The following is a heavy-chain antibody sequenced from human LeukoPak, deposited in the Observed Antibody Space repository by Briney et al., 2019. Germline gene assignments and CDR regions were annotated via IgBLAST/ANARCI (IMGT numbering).Heavy chain of an antibody. V-gene: IGHV1-2*06. CDR3: ARGYCSGGSCYAFDY. CDR2: INPNSGGT. J-gene: IGHJ4*02. CDR1: GCTFTGYY. Sequence: GASVKVSCKASGCTFTGYYMHWVRQAPGQGLEWMGRINPNSGGTNYAQKFQGRVTMTRDTSISTAYMELSRLRSDDTAVYYCARGYCSGGSCYAFDYWGQGTLVTVSS. D-gene: IGHD2-15*01.